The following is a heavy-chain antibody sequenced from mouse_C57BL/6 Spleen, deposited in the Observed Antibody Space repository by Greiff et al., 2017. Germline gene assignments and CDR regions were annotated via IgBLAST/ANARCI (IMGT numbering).Heavy chain of an antibody. CDR1: GFTFSDYG. CDR2: ISRGSSTL. J-gene: IGHJ4*01. CDR3: ARRWDLRGARAY. D-gene: IGHD1-1*02. Sequence: EVQGVESGGGLVKPGGSLKLSCAASGFTFSDYGMHWVRQAPEKGLEWVAYISRGSSTLYYADTVKGRFTISRDNAKNTLFLQMTSLRSQDTAMYYCARRWDLRGARAYWGQGTSVTVSS. V-gene: IGHV5-17*01.